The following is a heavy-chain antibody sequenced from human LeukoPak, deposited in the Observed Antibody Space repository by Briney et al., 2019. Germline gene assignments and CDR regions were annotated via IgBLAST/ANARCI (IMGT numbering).Heavy chain of an antibody. CDR1: GFTFSSYA. CDR3: AKGFESGIVVVPAAQPYLNWFDP. V-gene: IGHV3-23*01. D-gene: IGHD2-2*01. Sequence: PGGSLRLSCAASGFTFSSYAMSWVRQAPGKGLEWVSAISGSGGSTYYADSVKGRFTISRDNSKNTLYLQMNSLRAEDTAVYYCAKGFESGIVVVPAAQPYLNWFDPWGQGTLVTVSS. J-gene: IGHJ5*02. CDR2: ISGSGGST.